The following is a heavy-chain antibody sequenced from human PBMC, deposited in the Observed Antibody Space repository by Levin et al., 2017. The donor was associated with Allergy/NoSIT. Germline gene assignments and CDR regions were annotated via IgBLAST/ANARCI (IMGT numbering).Heavy chain of an antibody. CDR2: IKEDGSEK. Sequence: GESLKISCAASGFIFSNYWMIWVRQTPRKGLEWVANIKEDGSEKYYVGSVKGRFTISRDNAKNSLYLQMNSLRAEDTAVYYCVRDGMRGGDFDYWGQGTLVTVSS. V-gene: IGHV3-7*01. CDR1: GFIFSNYW. CDR3: VRDGMRGGDFDY. D-gene: IGHD1-26*01. J-gene: IGHJ4*02.